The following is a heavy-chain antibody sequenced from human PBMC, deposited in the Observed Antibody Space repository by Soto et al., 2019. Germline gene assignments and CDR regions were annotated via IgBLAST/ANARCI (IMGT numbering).Heavy chain of an antibody. CDR3: ARVPSP. CDR1: GGSITNYY. J-gene: IGHJ5*02. CDR2: IYHSGST. V-gene: IGHV4-59*12. Sequence: SETLSLTCTVSGGSITNYYWSWIRQPPGKGLEWIGYIYHSGSTYYNPSLKSRVTISVDRSKNQFFLKLSSVTAADTAVYYCARVPSPWGQGTLVTVSS.